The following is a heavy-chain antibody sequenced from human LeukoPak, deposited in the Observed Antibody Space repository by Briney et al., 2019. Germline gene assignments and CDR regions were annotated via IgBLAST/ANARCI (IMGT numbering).Heavy chain of an antibody. CDR3: ARDRFYYDSSGYPAFDY. CDR1: GFTFSSYA. D-gene: IGHD3-22*01. Sequence: GGSLRLSCAASGFTFSSYAMSWVRQAPGKGLEWVSAISGSGGSTYYADSVKGRFTISRDNAENSLYLQMNSLSAEDTAVYYCARDRFYYDSSGYPAFDYWGQGTLVTVSS. CDR2: ISGSGGST. V-gene: IGHV3-23*01. J-gene: IGHJ4*02.